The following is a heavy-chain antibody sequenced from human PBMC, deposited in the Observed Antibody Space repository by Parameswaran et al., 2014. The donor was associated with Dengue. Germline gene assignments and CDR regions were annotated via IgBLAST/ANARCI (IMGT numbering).Heavy chain of an antibody. D-gene: IGHD5-18*01. J-gene: IGHJ6*02. V-gene: IGHV1-46*01. Sequence: WVRQAPGQGLEWMGIINPSGGSTSYAQKFQGRVTMTRDTSTSTVYMELSSLGSEDTAVYYGSYSYGYHYYYYGMDVWGQGTTVTVSS. CDR2: INPSGGST. CDR3: SYSYGYHYYYYGMDV.